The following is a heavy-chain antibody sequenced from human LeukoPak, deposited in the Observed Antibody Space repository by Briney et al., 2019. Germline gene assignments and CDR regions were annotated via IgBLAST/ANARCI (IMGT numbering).Heavy chain of an antibody. CDR1: GYSISSGYY. D-gene: IGHD6-6*01. CDR3: ARGASIAARYAFDI. J-gene: IGHJ3*02. Sequence: SETLSLTCSVSGYSISSGYYWGWIRQPPGKGLEWIGSIYHSGTTYYNPSLKSRVTISVDTSKNQFSLKLSSVTAADTAVYYCARGASIAARYAFDIWGQGTMVTVSS. CDR2: IYHSGTT. V-gene: IGHV4-38-2*02.